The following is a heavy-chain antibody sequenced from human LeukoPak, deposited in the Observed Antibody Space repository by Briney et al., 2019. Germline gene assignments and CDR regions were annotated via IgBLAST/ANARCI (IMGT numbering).Heavy chain of an antibody. J-gene: IGHJ4*02. V-gene: IGHV4-59*11. CDR2: IDHSGST. Sequence: SETLSLTCTVSGGSISSHYWSWIRQPPGKGLEWIGYIDHSGSTNYNPSLQSRVTISVDMSNNQFSLKLRSVTAADTAVYYCARHVSRPLRYFDWLLSGHDYWGQGTLVTVSS. CDR3: ARHVSRPLRYFDWLLSGHDY. CDR1: GGSISSHY. D-gene: IGHD3-9*01.